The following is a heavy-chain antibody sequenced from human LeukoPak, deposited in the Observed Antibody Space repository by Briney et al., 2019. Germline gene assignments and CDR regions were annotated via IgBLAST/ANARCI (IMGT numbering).Heavy chain of an antibody. Sequence: ASVKVPCKVSGCTLTELSMHWVRQAPGKGLEWMGGFDPEDGETIYAQKFQGRVTMTEDTSTDTAYMELSSLRSEDTAVYYCATDGPYYDILTGYRYNWFDPWGQGTLVTVSS. CDR1: GCTLTELS. V-gene: IGHV1-24*01. CDR2: FDPEDGET. J-gene: IGHJ5*02. CDR3: ATDGPYYDILTGYRYNWFDP. D-gene: IGHD3-9*01.